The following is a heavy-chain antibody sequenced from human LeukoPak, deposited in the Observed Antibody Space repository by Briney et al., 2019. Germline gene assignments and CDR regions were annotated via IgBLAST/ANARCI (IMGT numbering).Heavy chain of an antibody. CDR3: AREFRDFWSGYYYDY. V-gene: IGHV3-48*01. CDR1: GFTFSSYS. D-gene: IGHD3-3*01. Sequence: GGSLRLSCAASGFTFSSYSMNWVRQAPGKGLEWVSYISSSSSTIYYADSVKGRFTISRDNAKNSLYLQMNSLRAEDTAVHYCAREFRDFWSGYYYDYWGQGTLVTVSS. CDR2: ISSSSSTI. J-gene: IGHJ4*02.